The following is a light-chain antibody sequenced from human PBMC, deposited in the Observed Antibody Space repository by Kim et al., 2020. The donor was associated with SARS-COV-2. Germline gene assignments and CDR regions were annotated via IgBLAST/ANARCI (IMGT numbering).Light chain of an antibody. Sequence: DIQMTQSPSPLSASVGDRVTITCRARQSITNYLNWYQQKPGKAPRLLIYAASTLQSGVPSRFSGSGSGTDFTLTISNLQPEDFATYYCQQSYNGPKTFGQGTKLEI. CDR1: QSITNY. V-gene: IGKV1-39*01. CDR3: QQSYNGPKT. CDR2: AAS. J-gene: IGKJ2*01.